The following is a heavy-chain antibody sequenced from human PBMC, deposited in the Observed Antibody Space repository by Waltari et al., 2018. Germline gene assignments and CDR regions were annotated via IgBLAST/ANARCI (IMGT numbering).Heavy chain of an antibody. V-gene: IGHV1-69*12. J-gene: IGHJ3*02. CDR3: ASGGDGAAGPFNAFDI. D-gene: IGHD6-13*01. CDR1: GGTFSSYA. CDR2: IIPICGTA. Sequence: QVQLVQSGAEVKKPGSSVKVSCKASGGTFSSYAISWVRQAPGQGLEWMGGIIPICGTANYAQKFQGRVTITADESTSTAYMELSSLRSEDTAVYYCASGGDGAAGPFNAFDIWGQGTMVTVSS.